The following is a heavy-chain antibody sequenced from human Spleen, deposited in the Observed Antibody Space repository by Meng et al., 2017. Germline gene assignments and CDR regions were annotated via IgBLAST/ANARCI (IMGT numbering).Heavy chain of an antibody. Sequence: ASVKVSCKASGYTFTGYYMHWVRQAPGQGLEWMGRNSPYNDEKHYAQKFQGRVTMTTDTSTSTAYMELKSLRFDDTAVYYCARYYGSGWYYFDYWGQGTLVTVSS. CDR3: ARYYGSGWYYFDY. D-gene: IGHD6-19*01. CDR1: GYTFTGYY. V-gene: IGHV1-18*04. J-gene: IGHJ4*02. CDR2: NSPYNDEK.